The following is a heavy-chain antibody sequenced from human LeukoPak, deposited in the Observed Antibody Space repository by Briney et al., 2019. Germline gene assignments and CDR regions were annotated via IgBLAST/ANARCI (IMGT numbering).Heavy chain of an antibody. CDR1: GFTFSSYG. V-gene: IGHV3-33*01. D-gene: IGHD3-10*01. CDR3: ARETIHYYGSGSSKWYYYYGMDV. CDR2: IWYDGSNK. Sequence: GGSLRLSCAASGFTFSSYGMHWVRQAPGKGLEWVAVIWYDGSNKYSADSVKGRFTISRDNSKNTLYLQMNSLRAEDTAVYYRARETIHYYGSGSSKWYYYYGMDVWGQGTTVTVSS. J-gene: IGHJ6*02.